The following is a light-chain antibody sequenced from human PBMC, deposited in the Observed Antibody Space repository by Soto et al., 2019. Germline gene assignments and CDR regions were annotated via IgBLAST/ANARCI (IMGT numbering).Light chain of an antibody. CDR3: QQYNSWILYT. Sequence: EIVMTQSPATLSVSPGERATLSCRASQSVSSNLAWYQQKPGQAPRLLIYGASTRATGIPDRFSGSGSGTEFTLTISRVQSEDFAVYYCQQYNSWILYTFGHGTKLEIK. CDR1: QSVSSN. CDR2: GAS. J-gene: IGKJ2*01. V-gene: IGKV3-15*01.